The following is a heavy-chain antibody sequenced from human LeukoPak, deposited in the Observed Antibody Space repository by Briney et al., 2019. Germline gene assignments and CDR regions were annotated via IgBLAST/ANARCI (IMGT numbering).Heavy chain of an antibody. CDR1: GGSISSGDYY. D-gene: IGHD1-26*01. J-gene: IGHJ4*02. CDR3: ASRVGATSWVDY. V-gene: IGHV4-30-4*01. CDR2: IYYSGST. Sequence: SETLSLTCTVSGGSISSGDYYWSWIRQPPGKGLEWIGYIYYSGSTYYNPSLKSRVTISVDTSKNQFSLKLSPVTAADTAVYYCASRVGATSWVDYWGQGTLVTVSS.